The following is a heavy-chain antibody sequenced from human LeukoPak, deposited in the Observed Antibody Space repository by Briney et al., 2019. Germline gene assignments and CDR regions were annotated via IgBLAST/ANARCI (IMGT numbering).Heavy chain of an antibody. Sequence: SETLSLTCTVPGGSISSYYWSWIRQPPGKGLEWIGYIYYSGSTNYNPSLKSRVTISVDTSKNQFSLKLSSVTAADTAVYYCARGNGLGYCSSTSCYTSDAFDIWGQGTMVTVSS. D-gene: IGHD2-2*02. CDR1: GGSISSYY. J-gene: IGHJ3*02. V-gene: IGHV4-59*01. CDR2: IYYSGST. CDR3: ARGNGLGYCSSTSCYTSDAFDI.